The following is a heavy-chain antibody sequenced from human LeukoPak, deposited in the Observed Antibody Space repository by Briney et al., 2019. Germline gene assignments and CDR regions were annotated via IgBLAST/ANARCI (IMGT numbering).Heavy chain of an antibody. CDR3: ARRLLDSSGYCYFDY. CDR1: GASLNSDDQY. J-gene: IGHJ4*02. CDR2: IHPSGML. V-gene: IGHV4-30-4*08. D-gene: IGHD3-22*01. Sequence: PSQTLFLTCTVSGASLNSDDQYWNWIRQSPGKGLEWIGSIHPSGMLYNNPSLESRVTMSRDTSKNQFSLKLSSVTAADTAVYYCARRLLDSSGYCYFDYWGQGTLVTVSS.